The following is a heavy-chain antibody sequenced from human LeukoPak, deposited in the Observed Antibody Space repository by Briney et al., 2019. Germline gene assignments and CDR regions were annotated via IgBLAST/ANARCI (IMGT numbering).Heavy chain of an antibody. CDR2: INPNDGDT. D-gene: IGHD2-2*01. Sequence: ASVKVSCKASGYTFTDYYMHRVRQAPGQGFEWMGWINPNDGDTNYAQKFQGRVTMTRDTSISTAHMEVSRLRSDDTAVYYCARANSLYCSSTTCLFDYWGQGTLVTVSS. CDR1: GYTFTDYY. CDR3: ARANSLYCSSTTCLFDY. J-gene: IGHJ4*02. V-gene: IGHV1-2*02.